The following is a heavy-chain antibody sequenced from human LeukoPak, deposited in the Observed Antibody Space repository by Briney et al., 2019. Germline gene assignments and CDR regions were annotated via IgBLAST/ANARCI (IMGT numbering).Heavy chain of an antibody. J-gene: IGHJ6*03. CDR1: GGTFSSYA. Sequence: GASVKVSCKASGGTFSSYAISWVRQAPGQGLEWMGGIIPIFGTANYAQKFQGRVTITADESTSTAYMELSSLRSEDTAVYYCARGVRTGTTIGYYYYYMDVWGKGTTVTVSS. CDR3: ARGVRTGTTIGYYYYYMDV. D-gene: IGHD1-1*01. V-gene: IGHV1-69*13. CDR2: IIPIFGTA.